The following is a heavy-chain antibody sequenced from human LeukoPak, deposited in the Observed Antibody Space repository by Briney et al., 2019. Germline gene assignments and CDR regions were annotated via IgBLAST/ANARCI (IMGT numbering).Heavy chain of an antibody. CDR1: GGSISSYY. Sequence: SETLSLTCTVSGGSISSYYWSWIRQPPGKGLEWIREINHSGSTNYNSSLKSRVTISVDTSKNQFSLKLNSVTAADTAVYFCARRTYSAAYWKHFDYWGQGTLVTVSS. CDR2: INHSGST. CDR3: ARRTYSAAYWKHFDY. J-gene: IGHJ4*02. V-gene: IGHV4-34*01. D-gene: IGHD1-1*01.